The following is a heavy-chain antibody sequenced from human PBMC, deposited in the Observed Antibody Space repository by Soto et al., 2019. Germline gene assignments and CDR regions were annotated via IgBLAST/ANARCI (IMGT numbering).Heavy chain of an antibody. CDR2: IWYDGSNK. Sequence: GSLRLSCAASGFTFSIYGMHWVRQAPGKGLEWVAVIWYDGSNKYYADSVKGRFTISRDNSKNTLYLQMNSLRAEDTAVYYCAREGESSSGAFDIWGQGTMVTVSS. CDR3: AREGESSSGAFDI. V-gene: IGHV3-33*01. CDR1: GFTFSIYG. J-gene: IGHJ3*02. D-gene: IGHD3-10*01.